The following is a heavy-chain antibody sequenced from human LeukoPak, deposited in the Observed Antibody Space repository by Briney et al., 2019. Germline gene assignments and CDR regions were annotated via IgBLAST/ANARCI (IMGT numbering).Heavy chain of an antibody. V-gene: IGHV3-11*01. CDR2: ISSSGSTI. D-gene: IGHD5-18*01. CDR3: ARSYSHALGGDYYYGMDV. CDR1: GFTFSDYY. J-gene: IGHJ6*02. Sequence: PGGSLRLSCAASGFTFSDYYMSWLRQAPGKGLEWVSYISSSGSTIYYADSVKGRFTISRDNAKNSLYLQMNSLRAEDTAVYYCARSYSHALGGDYYYGMDVWGQGTTVTVSS.